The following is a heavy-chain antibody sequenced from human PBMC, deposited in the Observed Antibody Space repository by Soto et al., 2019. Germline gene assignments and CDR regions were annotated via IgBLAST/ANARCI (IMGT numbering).Heavy chain of an antibody. V-gene: IGHV2-5*01. Sequence: GSGPTLVHPPQTVTLTCTFSGFSLSTSGVGVGWIRQPPGKALEWLALIYWNDDKRYSPSLKSRLTITKDTSKNQVVLTMTNMDPVDTAPYSSPHDRAWYSSSWYHCFDPWGQGTLVTVSS. D-gene: IGHD6-13*01. CDR1: GFSLSTSGVG. CDR2: IYWNDDK. CDR3: PHDRAWYSSSWYHCFDP. J-gene: IGHJ5*02.